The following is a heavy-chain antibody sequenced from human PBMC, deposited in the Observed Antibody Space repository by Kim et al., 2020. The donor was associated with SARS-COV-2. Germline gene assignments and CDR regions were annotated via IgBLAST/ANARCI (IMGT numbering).Heavy chain of an antibody. D-gene: IGHD1-26*01. V-gene: IGHV4-59*01. J-gene: IGHJ4*02. CDR3: ARRSSSENFFDY. CDR2: ISYSGRT. Sequence: SETLSLTCSVSGGSITSYYWSWIRQPPGKGLEWIGYISYSGRTNYNPSLKSRVTISVDTSNNQFSLKLSSVTAADTAVYYCARRSSSENFFDYWGQGTL. CDR1: GGSITSYY.